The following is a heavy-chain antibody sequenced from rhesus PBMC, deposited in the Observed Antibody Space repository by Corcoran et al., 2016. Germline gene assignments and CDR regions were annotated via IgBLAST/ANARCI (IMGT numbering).Heavy chain of an antibody. CDR2: IYWDDDK. V-gene: IGHV2-1*01. CDR1: GFSLSTSGMG. Sequence: QVTLKESGPALVKPTQTLTLTCTFSGFSLSTSGMGVAWIRQPPGKTLEWLAHIYWDDDKRYSTSLKSRLTISKDTYKNQVVLTMTNMDPVDTTKYYCARRRWDTAGTNYFDYWGQGVLVTVSS. J-gene: IGHJ4*01. CDR3: ARRRWDTAGTNYFDY. D-gene: IGHD5-42*01.